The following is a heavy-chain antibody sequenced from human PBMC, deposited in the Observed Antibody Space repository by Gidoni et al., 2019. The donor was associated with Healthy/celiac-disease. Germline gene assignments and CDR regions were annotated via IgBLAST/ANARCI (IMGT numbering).Heavy chain of an antibody. D-gene: IGHD3-3*01. CDR3: ASRLVLRFLEWLFIGGDAFDI. V-gene: IGHV4-39*01. CDR2: IYYSGST. CDR1: GGSISSSSYY. J-gene: IGHJ3*02. Sequence: QLQLQESGPGLVKPSETLSLTCTVSGGSISSSSYYWGWIRQPPGKGLEWIGSIYYSGSTYYNPSLKSRVTISVDTSKNQCSLKLSSVTAADTAVYYCASRLVLRFLEWLFIGGDAFDIWGQGTMVTVSS.